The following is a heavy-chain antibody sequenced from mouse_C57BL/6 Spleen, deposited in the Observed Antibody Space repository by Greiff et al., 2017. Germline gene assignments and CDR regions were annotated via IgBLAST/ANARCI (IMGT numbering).Heavy chain of an antibody. CDR1: GFTFSDYY. CDR2: INYDGSST. Sequence: EVKLVESEGGLVQPGSSMKLSCTASGFTFSDYYMAWVRQVPEKGLEWVANINYDGSSTYYLDSLKSRFIISRDNAKNILYLQMSSLKSEDTATYYCARDGDYGYYFDYWGQGTTLTVAS. D-gene: IGHD2-13*01. J-gene: IGHJ2*01. CDR3: ARDGDYGYYFDY. V-gene: IGHV5-16*01.